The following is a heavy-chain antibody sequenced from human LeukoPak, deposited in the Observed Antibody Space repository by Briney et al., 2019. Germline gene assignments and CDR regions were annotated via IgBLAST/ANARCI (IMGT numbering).Heavy chain of an antibody. CDR1: GFTVSSNY. V-gene: IGHV3-66*01. CDR3: ARGYYDSSGEFDY. CDR2: IYSGGST. Sequence: GGSLRLSCAASGFTVSSNYMSWVRQAPGKGLEWVSLIYSGGSTYYADSVKGRFTISRDNSKNTLYLQMNSLRAEDTAVYYCARGYYDSSGEFDYWGQGTLVTVSS. J-gene: IGHJ4*02. D-gene: IGHD3-22*01.